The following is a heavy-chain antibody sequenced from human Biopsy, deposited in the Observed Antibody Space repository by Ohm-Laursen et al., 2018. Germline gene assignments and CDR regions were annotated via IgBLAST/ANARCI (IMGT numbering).Heavy chain of an antibody. CDR1: GGTFSNYA. Sequence: SSVKVSCKASGGTFSNYAISWVRQAPGEGLEWMGGIIAVSVQVNYAPKFQGRVSITADKSTTTVYMELSNLKSEDPAVYYCATPFQYYDSWGGYPPFDHWGQGTLVTVSS. CDR3: ATPFQYYDSWGGYPPFDH. D-gene: IGHD3-3*01. CDR2: IIAVSVQV. J-gene: IGHJ4*02. V-gene: IGHV1-69*06.